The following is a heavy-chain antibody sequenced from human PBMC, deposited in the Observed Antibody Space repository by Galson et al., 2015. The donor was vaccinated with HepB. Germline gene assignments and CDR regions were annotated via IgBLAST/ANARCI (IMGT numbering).Heavy chain of an antibody. CDR1: GFTVSGSY. CDR3: ARDHFDYSNAIYYFDS. V-gene: IGHV3-53*01. Sequence: SLRLSCAASGFTVSGSYMSWVRQAPGKGLEWVSVFHSDGDSDYADSVKGRFTISRDNPKNTLYLQMNSLRAEDTAVYFCARDHFDYSNAIYYFDSWGQGTLVTVSS. D-gene: IGHD4-11*01. CDR2: FHSDGDS. J-gene: IGHJ4*02.